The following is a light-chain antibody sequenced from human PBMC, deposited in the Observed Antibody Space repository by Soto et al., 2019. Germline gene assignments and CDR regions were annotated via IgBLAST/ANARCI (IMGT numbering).Light chain of an antibody. CDR1: RRISSW. CDR2: DAS. J-gene: IGKJ1*01. CDR3: QQYNGYPWT. Sequence: ILMTQSPSTLSASVGDRVTISCRASRRISSWLAWYQQQPGKAPKLLVYDASTLQSGVPSRFSGNGSGTEFTLTISRLQPEDLATYFCQQYNGYPWTFGQGTRVGIK. V-gene: IGKV1-5*01.